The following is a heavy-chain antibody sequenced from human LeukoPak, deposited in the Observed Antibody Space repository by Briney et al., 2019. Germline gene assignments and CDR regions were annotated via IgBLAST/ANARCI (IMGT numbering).Heavy chain of an antibody. V-gene: IGHV3-7*04. J-gene: IGHJ4*02. CDR1: GFTFSSYW. CDR2: IKEDGSEE. D-gene: IGHD1-26*01. Sequence: GGSLRLSCAVSGFTFSSYWMTWVRQAPGKGLEWVASIKEDGSEEYYEDSVKGRFTISRDNAKNSLYLQMNSLRAKDTAVYYCARDHHPSYYLPDYWGQGTLVTVSS. CDR3: ARDHHPSYYLPDY.